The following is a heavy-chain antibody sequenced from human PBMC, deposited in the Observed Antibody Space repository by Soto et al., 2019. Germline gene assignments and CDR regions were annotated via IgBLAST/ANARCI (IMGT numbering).Heavy chain of an antibody. CDR1: GVPIRSYY. J-gene: IGHJ5*02. D-gene: IGHD3-10*01. CDR3: ATGHYYGSGNWFDP. Sequence: PSETLSLTCTVSGVPIRSYYWSWIRQPPGKGLEWIGEINHRGSTNYNPSLKSRVTISVDTSKNQFSLKLSSVTAADTAVYYCATGHYYGSGNWFDPWGQGTLVTVSS. CDR2: INHRGST. V-gene: IGHV4-34*01.